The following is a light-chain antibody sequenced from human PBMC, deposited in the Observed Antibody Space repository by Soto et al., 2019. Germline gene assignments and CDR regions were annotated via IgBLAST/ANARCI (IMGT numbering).Light chain of an antibody. CDR1: NIGSKN. J-gene: IGLJ2*01. CDR2: RDS. V-gene: IGLV3-9*01. CDR3: QVGEISTV. Sequence: SYELTQPLSVSVALGQTARITCGGNNIGSKNVHWYQQKPGQAPGLVSYRDSNRPSGIPERFSASNSGNTATLTISRAQAGDEADYYSQVGEISTVFGGGTKQTVL.